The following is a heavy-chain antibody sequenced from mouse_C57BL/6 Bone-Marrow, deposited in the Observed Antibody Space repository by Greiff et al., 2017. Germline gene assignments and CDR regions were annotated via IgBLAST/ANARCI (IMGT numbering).Heavy chain of an antibody. Sequence: VKLMESGAELARPGASVKLSCKASGYTFTSYGISWVKRRTGQGLEWIGEIYPRSGNTYYNEKVKGKATLTAAKSSSTSYMELRSRTSEDSAVYFCARWILLPLWYFDVWGTGTTVTVSS. D-gene: IGHD2-3*01. CDR2: IYPRSGNT. CDR1: GYTFTSYG. J-gene: IGHJ1*03. CDR3: ARWILLPLWYFDV. V-gene: IGHV1-81*01.